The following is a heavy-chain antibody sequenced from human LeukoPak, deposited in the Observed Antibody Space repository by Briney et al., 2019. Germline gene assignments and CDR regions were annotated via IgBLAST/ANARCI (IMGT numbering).Heavy chain of an antibody. CDR3: ARDYN. V-gene: IGHV4-34*01. Sequence: SETLSLTCAAYGGSFSGYYWSWIRQPPGKGLEWIGEINHSGSTNYNPSLKSRVTISVDTSKNQFSLKLSSVTAADTAVYYCARDYNWGQGTLVTVSS. J-gene: IGHJ4*02. CDR1: GGSFSGYY. D-gene: IGHD4-11*01. CDR2: INHSGST.